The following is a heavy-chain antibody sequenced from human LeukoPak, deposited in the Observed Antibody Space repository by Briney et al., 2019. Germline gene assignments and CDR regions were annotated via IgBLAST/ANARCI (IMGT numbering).Heavy chain of an antibody. Sequence: PSETLSLTCTVSGGSISRSTFYWGWIRQPPGKGLEWIGSIYYSGTTYHNPSLKSRVTISVDMSKNQFSLKLSSLTAADTAVYYCARLNQGNRFDYWGQGTLVTVSS. CDR3: ARLNQGNRFDY. J-gene: IGHJ4*02. CDR1: GGSISRSTFY. V-gene: IGHV4-39*01. CDR2: IYYSGTT. D-gene: IGHD1-14*01.